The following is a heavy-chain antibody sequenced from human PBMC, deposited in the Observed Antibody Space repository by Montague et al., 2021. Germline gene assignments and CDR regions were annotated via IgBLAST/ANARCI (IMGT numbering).Heavy chain of an antibody. J-gene: IGHJ6*03. Sequence: SETLSLTCTVSRSLINSDYYWGWIRQPPGTGLEWMGSVSHGGRTYYNPSLKSRVTISVDTSNNHFSLKLSSVTAADTAMYYCARERDRYYYMDIWGKGTTITV. CDR3: ARERDRYYYMDI. V-gene: IGHV4-38-2*02. CDR1: RSLINSDYY. CDR2: VSHGGRT.